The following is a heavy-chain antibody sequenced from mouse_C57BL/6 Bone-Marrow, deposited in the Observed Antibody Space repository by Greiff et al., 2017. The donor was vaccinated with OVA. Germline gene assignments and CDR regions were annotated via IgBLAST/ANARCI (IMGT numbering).Heavy chain of an antibody. J-gene: IGHJ1*03. CDR3: ARDNWDWYFDV. CDR1: GFTFSDFY. D-gene: IGHD4-1*01. Sequence: EVQVVASGGGLVQSGRSLRLSCATSGFTFSDFYMEWVRQAPGQGLEWIAASRNKANDYTTEYSASVKGRFIVSRDTSQSILYLQMNALRAEDTAIYYCARDNWDWYFDVWGTGTTVTVSS. V-gene: IGHV7-1*01. CDR2: SRNKANDYTT.